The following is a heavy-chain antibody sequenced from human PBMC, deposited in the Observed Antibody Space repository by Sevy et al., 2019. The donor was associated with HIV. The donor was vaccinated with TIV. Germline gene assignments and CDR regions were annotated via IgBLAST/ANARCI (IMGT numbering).Heavy chain of an antibody. CDR2: FDPEDEET. CDR3: ATTKDYYDSSGSPFDY. J-gene: IGHJ4*02. Sequence: VKVSCKVSGYTLSELSMHWVRLAPGKGLEWMGSFDPEDEETTYAQKFQGRVTMTEDTSTDTAYMELSSLRSEDTAVYYCATTKDYYDSSGSPFDYWGQGTLVTVSS. D-gene: IGHD3-22*01. CDR1: GYTLSELS. V-gene: IGHV1-24*01.